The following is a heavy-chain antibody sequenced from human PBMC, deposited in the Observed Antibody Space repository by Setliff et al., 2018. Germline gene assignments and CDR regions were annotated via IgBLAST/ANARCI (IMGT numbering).Heavy chain of an antibody. CDR3: AREKDLAFDY. J-gene: IGHJ4*02. Sequence: GGSLRLSCEASGVTVSSNYMSWVRQAPGKGLEWVSLIYNDGTTYHADSVKGRFTISRDNSKNTLYLQMNSLRAEDTAVYYCAREKDLAFDYWGQGTLVTSPQ. CDR2: IYNDGTT. V-gene: IGHV3-66*02. CDR1: GVTVSSNY.